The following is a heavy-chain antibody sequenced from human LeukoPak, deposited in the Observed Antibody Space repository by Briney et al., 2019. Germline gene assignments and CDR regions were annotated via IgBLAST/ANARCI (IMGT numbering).Heavy chain of an antibody. CDR1: GFTFSSYG. Sequence: GGSLRLSCAASGFTFSSYGMHWVRQAPGKGLEWVAVISYDGSKNFYADSVRGRFIISRDNSRNTVYVHMNSLREEDTAVYYCAKDTYCSDSNCEANDAFDVWGQGTTVTVSS. V-gene: IGHV3-30*18. D-gene: IGHD2-15*01. J-gene: IGHJ3*01. CDR3: AKDTYCSDSNCEANDAFDV. CDR2: ISYDGSKN.